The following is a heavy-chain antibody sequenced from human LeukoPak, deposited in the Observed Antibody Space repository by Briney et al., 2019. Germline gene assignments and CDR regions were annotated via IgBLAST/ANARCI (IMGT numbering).Heavy chain of an antibody. CDR2: IKQDGSEE. V-gene: IGHV3-7*01. CDR1: GFTFSSYA. CDR3: ARDRGSGSYYSQD. Sequence: GGSLRLSCAASGFTFSSYAMSWVRQAPGKGLEWVANIKQDGSEEHYVDSVKGRFTISRDNAKNSLYLQMNSLRAEDTAVYYCARDRGSGSYYSQDWGQGTLVTVSS. D-gene: IGHD3-10*01. J-gene: IGHJ4*02.